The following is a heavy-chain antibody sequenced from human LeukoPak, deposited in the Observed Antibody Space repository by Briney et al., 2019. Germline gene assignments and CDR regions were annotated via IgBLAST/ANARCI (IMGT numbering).Heavy chain of an antibody. CDR3: APSSGDYDFWSGYWPGPFDY. CDR2: ISGSGGST. CDR1: GFTFSSYA. V-gene: IGHV3-23*01. Sequence: GGSLRLSCAASGFTFSSYAMSWGRQAPGKGLEWVSAISGSGGSTYYADSVKGRFTISRDNSKNTLYLQMNSLRAEDTAVYYCAPSSGDYDFWSGYWPGPFDYWGQGTLVTVSS. J-gene: IGHJ4*02. D-gene: IGHD3-3*01.